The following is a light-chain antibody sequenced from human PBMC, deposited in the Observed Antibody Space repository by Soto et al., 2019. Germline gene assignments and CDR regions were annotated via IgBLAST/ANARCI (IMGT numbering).Light chain of an antibody. CDR2: GNS. V-gene: IGLV1-40*01. Sequence: QLVLTQPPSVSGAPGQRVTISCTGSSSNIGAGYDVHWYQQLPGTAPKVLIYGNSNRPSGVPDRFAGSKSCTSASLAITGLQAEDEADYDCQSYDSSLSGYVFGTGTKLTVL. J-gene: IGLJ1*01. CDR1: SSNIGAGYD. CDR3: QSYDSSLSGYV.